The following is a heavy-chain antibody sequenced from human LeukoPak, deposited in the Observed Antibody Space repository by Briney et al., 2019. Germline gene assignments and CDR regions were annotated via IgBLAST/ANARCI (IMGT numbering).Heavy chain of an antibody. D-gene: IGHD3-10*01. CDR2: INPNSGGT. Sequence: ASVKVSCKASGYTFTGYYMHWVRQAPGQGLEWMGRINPNSGGTNYAQKFQGRVTLTRDTSIRTAYMELSRLRSDDTAVYYCARDFPQRYYYGSGSLSDYWGQGTLVTVSS. CDR3: ARDFPQRYYYGSGSLSDY. V-gene: IGHV1-2*06. CDR1: GYTFTGYY. J-gene: IGHJ4*02.